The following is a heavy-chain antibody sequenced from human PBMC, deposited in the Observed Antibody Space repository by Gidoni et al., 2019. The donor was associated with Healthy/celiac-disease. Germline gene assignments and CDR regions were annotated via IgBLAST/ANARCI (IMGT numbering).Heavy chain of an antibody. Sequence: EVQLVESGGGLVQPGGSLRLSCAASGFTFSSDSMNWVRQAPGKGLEWVSYISSSSSTIYYADSVKGRFTISRDNAKNSLYLQMNSLRAEDTAVYYCARDAGYSGYDENWYFDLWGRGTLVTVSS. CDR3: ARDAGYSGYDENWYFDL. CDR1: GFTFSSDS. D-gene: IGHD5-12*01. V-gene: IGHV3-48*01. CDR2: ISSSSSTI. J-gene: IGHJ2*01.